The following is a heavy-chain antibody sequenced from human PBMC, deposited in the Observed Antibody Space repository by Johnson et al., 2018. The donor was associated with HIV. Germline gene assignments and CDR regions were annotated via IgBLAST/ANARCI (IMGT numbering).Heavy chain of an antibody. D-gene: IGHD1-26*01. J-gene: IGHJ3*02. CDR3: TVHSGERTDHDAFDI. V-gene: IGHV3-30*03. CDR2: ISYDGSNK. CDR1: AFTFSSYG. Sequence: QVQLVESGGGVVQPGRSLRLSCAASAFTFSSYGMHWVRQAPGKGLEWVAVISYDGSNKYYADSVKGRFTISRDNSKNTLYLQMNSLRAEDTAVYYCTVHSGERTDHDAFDIWGQGTMVTVSS.